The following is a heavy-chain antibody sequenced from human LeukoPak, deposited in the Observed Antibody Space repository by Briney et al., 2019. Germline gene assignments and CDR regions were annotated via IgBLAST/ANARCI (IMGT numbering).Heavy chain of an antibody. V-gene: IGHV3-23*01. Sequence: GRSLRLSCAASGFTFSSYGMRWVRQSPGQGLEWVSSISVGVGNTYYADSVKGGFTISRDTYKNPLYLQMNSLRADDTAVYYCAKRIEYSSSSAYFDFWGQGTLVTVSS. CDR3: AKRIEYSSSSAYFDF. CDR2: ISVGVGNT. D-gene: IGHD6-6*01. J-gene: IGHJ4*02. CDR1: GFTFSSYG.